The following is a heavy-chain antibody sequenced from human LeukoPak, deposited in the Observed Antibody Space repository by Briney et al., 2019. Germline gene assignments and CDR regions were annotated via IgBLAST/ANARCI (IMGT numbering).Heavy chain of an antibody. D-gene: IGHD2-2*03. V-gene: IGHV3-64*01. CDR2: ISSNGGST. Sequence: GGSLRLSCAASGFTFSSYAMHWVRQAPGKGLEYVSAISSNGGSTYYANSVKGRFTISRDNSKNTLYLQMGSLRAEDMAVYYCARDPLDISRWTNAFDIWGQGTMVSVSS. CDR1: GFTFSSYA. J-gene: IGHJ3*02. CDR3: ARDPLDISRWTNAFDI.